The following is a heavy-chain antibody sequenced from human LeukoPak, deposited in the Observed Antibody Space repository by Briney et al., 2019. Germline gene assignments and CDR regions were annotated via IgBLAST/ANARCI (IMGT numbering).Heavy chain of an antibody. V-gene: IGHV3-74*01. Sequence: GGSLRLSCEASGFTFSTSWMYWVRQAPGKGLEWVSRINGDGSDPSYADFVKGRFTISRDNAKNSLYLQMNSLRAEDTAVYYRARDLDYDTLPDAFDIWGQGTMVTVSS. CDR3: ARDLDYDTLPDAFDI. CDR1: GFTFSTSW. CDR2: INGDGSDP. J-gene: IGHJ3*02. D-gene: IGHD3-22*01.